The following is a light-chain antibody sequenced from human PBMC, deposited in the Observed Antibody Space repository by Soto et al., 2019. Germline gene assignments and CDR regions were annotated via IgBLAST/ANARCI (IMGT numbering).Light chain of an antibody. J-gene: IGKJ4*01. V-gene: IGKV3-15*01. CDR2: RAS. CDR3: QQSDNWPLLS. Sequence: EIALTQSPGTLSLSPGERATLSCRAIQSVSSSYLAWYQQKLGQASKLLVYRASTSATDIPARFSGSGSGTEFTLTISNLQSEDSAIYYCQQSDNWPLLSFGGGTKVDI. CDR1: QSVSSSY.